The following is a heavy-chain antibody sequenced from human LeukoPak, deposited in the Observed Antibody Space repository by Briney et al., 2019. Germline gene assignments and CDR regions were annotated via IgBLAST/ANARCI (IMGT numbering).Heavy chain of an antibody. J-gene: IGHJ3*02. Sequence: GGSLRLSCAASGFTFSIYWMHWVRQAPGKGLVWVSRINSDGSSTSYADSVKGRFTISRDNAKNTLYLQMNSLRAEDTAVYYCARDEWELEKGYAFDIWGQGTMVTVSS. CDR1: GFTFSIYW. V-gene: IGHV3-74*01. D-gene: IGHD1-26*01. CDR2: INSDGSST. CDR3: ARDEWELEKGYAFDI.